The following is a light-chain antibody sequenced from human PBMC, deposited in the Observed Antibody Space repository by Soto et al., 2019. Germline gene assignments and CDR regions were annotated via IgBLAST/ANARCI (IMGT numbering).Light chain of an antibody. V-gene: IGKV2-28*01. Sequence: DIVMTQSPLSLPVTPGESASISCRSSQSLLHSNGYNYLDWYLQKPGQSPQLLIYLGSNRASGVPDRFSGSGSGTDFTLKISRVEAEDVGVYYCMQALQTRTFGQGTKV. CDR2: LGS. CDR1: QSLLHSNGYNY. CDR3: MQALQTRT. J-gene: IGKJ1*01.